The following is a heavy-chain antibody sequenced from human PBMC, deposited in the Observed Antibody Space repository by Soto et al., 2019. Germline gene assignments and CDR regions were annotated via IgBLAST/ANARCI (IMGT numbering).Heavy chain of an antibody. CDR1: GGSISSYY. D-gene: IGHD3-9*01. CDR2: IYYSGST. V-gene: IGHV4-59*01. CDR3: ARGAHYDILTGPRKYYFDY. J-gene: IGHJ4*02. Sequence: SETLSLTCAVSGGSISSYYWSWIRQPPGKGLEWIGYIYYSGSTNYNPSLKSRVTISVDTSKNQFSLKLSSVTAADTAVYYCARGAHYDILTGPRKYYFDYWGQGTLVTVSS.